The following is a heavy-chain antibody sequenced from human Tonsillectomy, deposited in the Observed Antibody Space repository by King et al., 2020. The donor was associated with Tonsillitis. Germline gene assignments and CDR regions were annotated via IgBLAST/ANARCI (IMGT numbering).Heavy chain of an antibody. CDR2: INHSGST. CDR1: GGSFSGYY. D-gene: IGHD6-13*01. CDR3: ARLNLAAAGTDAFDI. J-gene: IGHJ3*02. V-gene: IGHV4-34*01. Sequence: VQLQQWGAGLLKPSETLSLTCAVYGGSFSGYYWSWIRQPPGKGLEWIGEINHSGSTNYNPSLKSRVTISVDTSKNQFSLKLSSVTAVDTAVYYCARLNLAAAGTDAFDIWGQGTMVTVSS.